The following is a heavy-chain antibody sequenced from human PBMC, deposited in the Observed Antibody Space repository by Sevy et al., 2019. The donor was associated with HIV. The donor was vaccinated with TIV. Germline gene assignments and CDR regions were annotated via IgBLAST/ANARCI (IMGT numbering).Heavy chain of an antibody. D-gene: IGHD3-22*01. Sequence: GGSLRLSCAASGFTFSSHGMHWVRQAPGKGLEWVAVIWYDGSNKYYADSVKGRFTISRDNSKNTLYLQMNSLRAEDTAVYYCARDRPYCYDTSGPAFDIWGQGTMVTVSS. V-gene: IGHV3-33*01. J-gene: IGHJ3*02. CDR3: ARDRPYCYDTSGPAFDI. CDR1: GFTFSSHG. CDR2: IWYDGSNK.